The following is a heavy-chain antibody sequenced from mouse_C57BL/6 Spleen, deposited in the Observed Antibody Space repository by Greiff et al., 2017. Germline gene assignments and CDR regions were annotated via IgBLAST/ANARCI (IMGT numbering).Heavy chain of an antibody. V-gene: IGHV1-80*01. CDR1: GYAFSSYW. CDR3: ARSGATDWYFDV. CDR2: IYPGDGDT. D-gene: IGHD3-1*01. J-gene: IGHJ1*03. Sequence: VKLMESGAELVKPGASVKISCKASGYAFSSYWMNWVKQRPGKGLEWIGQIYPGDGDTNYNGKFKGKATLTADKSSSTAYMQLSSLTSEDSAVYFCARSGATDWYFDVWGTGTTVTVSS.